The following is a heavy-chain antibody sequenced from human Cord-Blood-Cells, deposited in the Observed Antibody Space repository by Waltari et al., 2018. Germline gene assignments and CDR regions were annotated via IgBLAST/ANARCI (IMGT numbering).Heavy chain of an antibody. CDR3: ARNYGGNSYFDY. J-gene: IGHJ4*02. D-gene: IGHD4-17*01. Sequence: QVTLRESGPALVKPTQTLTLTCTFSGFSLSTSGMRVSWIRQPPGKALEWLALIDWDDDKYYSTSLKTRLTISKDTSKNQVVLTMTNMDPVDTATYYCARNYGGNSYFDYWGQGTLVTVSS. CDR2: IDWDDDK. V-gene: IGHV2-70*01. CDR1: GFSLSTSGMR.